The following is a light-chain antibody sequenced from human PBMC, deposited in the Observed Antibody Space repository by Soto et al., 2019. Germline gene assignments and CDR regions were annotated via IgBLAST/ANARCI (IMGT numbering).Light chain of an antibody. CDR2: GAS. J-gene: IGKJ1*01. CDR1: QPISGF. CDR3: QQYNRPWT. V-gene: IGKV1-5*01. Sequence: DIQMTQFPSTLSATVGDSVTITCRASQPISGFLAWYQQKPGRAPKVLIYGASTMESGVPARFSGSGSGTEFTITSSNVQPDDVTTYYCQQYNRPWTFGQGTKVEIK.